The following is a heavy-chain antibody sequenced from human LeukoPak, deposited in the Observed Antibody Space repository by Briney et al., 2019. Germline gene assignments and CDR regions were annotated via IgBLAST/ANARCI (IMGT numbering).Heavy chain of an antibody. Sequence: GGSLTLSCAASGLTVSTNYMGSARQAPGKGLEWVSVIYSGGSTYYAASVKGRFTISRDNSNNTLYPQLSSLRAEETAVYYCARALFDYWGQGTLVTVSS. CDR2: IYSGGST. J-gene: IGHJ4*02. CDR1: GLTVSTNY. CDR3: ARALFDY. V-gene: IGHV3-53*01.